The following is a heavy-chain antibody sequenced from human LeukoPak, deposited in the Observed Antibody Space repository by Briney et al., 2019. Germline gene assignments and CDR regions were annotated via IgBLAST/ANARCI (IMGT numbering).Heavy chain of an antibody. J-gene: IGHJ4*02. CDR3: ARGLYYYGSDYFDY. V-gene: IGHV4-34*01. CDR2: INHSGST. D-gene: IGHD3-10*01. Sequence: SETLSLTCAVYGGSFSGYYWSWIRQPPGKGLGWIGEINHSGSTNYNPSLKSRVTISVDTSKNQFSLKLSSVTAADTAVYYCARGLYYYGSDYFDYWGQGTLVTVSS. CDR1: GGSFSGYY.